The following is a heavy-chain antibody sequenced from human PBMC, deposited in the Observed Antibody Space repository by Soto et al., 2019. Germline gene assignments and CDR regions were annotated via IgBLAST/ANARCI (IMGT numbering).Heavy chain of an antibody. CDR1: GYTFTSYA. Sequence: GASVKVSYKASGYTFTSYAMHWVRQAPGQRLEWMGWINAGNGNTKYSQKFQGRVTITRDTSASTAYMELSSLRSEDTAVYYCARRGSGYAPLAFDIWGQGTMVTVSS. V-gene: IGHV1-3*01. CDR3: ARRGSGYAPLAFDI. D-gene: IGHD5-12*01. J-gene: IGHJ3*02. CDR2: INAGNGNT.